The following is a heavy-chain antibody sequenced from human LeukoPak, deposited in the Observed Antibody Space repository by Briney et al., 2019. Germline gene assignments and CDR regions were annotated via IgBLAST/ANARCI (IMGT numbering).Heavy chain of an antibody. V-gene: IGHV4-34*01. CDR3: ARAPTTVTSHYFDY. CDR2: INHSGST. CDR1: GGSFSGYY. J-gene: IGHJ4*02. D-gene: IGHD4-17*01. Sequence: SETLSLACAVYGGSFSGYYWSWIRQPPGKGLEWIGEINHSGSTNYNPSLKSRVTISVDTSKNQFSLKLSSVTAADTAVYYCARAPTTVTSHYFDYWGQGTLVTVSS.